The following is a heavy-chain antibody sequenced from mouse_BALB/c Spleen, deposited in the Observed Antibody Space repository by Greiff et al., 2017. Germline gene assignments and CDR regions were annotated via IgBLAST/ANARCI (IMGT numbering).Heavy chain of an antibody. Sequence: QVQLQQSGAELVRPGTSVKISCKASGYTFTNYWLGWVKQRPGHGLEWIGDIYPGGGYTNYNEKFKGKATLTEDTSSSTAYVQLSSLTSEDSAVYFCARGDTSTATDYWGQGTTLTVSS. CDR3: ARGDTSTATDY. CDR2: IYPGGGYT. D-gene: IGHD1-2*01. CDR1: GYTFTNYW. V-gene: IGHV1-63*02. J-gene: IGHJ2*01.